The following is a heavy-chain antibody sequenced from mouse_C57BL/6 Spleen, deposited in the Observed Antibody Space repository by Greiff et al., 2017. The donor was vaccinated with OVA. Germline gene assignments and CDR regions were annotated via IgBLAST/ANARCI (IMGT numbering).Heavy chain of an antibody. CDR2: ISDGGSYT. CDR3: ARDYYGSSYVWYFDG. D-gene: IGHD1-1*01. J-gene: IGHJ1*03. V-gene: IGHV5-4*01. CDR1: GFTFSSYA. Sequence: EVQLVESGGGLVKPGGSLTLSCAASGFTFSSYAMSWVRQTPEKRLEWVATISDGGSYTYYPDNVKGRFTISRDNAKNNLYLQMSHLKSEDTAMYYCARDYYGSSYVWYFDGWGTGTTVTVSS.